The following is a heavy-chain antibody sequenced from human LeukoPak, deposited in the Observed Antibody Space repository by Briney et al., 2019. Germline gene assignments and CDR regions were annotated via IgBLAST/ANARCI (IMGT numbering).Heavy chain of an antibody. Sequence: PSETLSLTCSVSGYSFTSGHYWGWIRQPPGKGLEWIANIYHTGSAHHNPSLKSRVTISVDTSKNQFSLKLSSVTAADTAVYYCARYCTSTTCILRGFDYWGQGTLVTVSS. CDR1: GYSFTSGHY. CDR2: IYHTGSA. J-gene: IGHJ4*02. D-gene: IGHD2-2*01. CDR3: ARYCTSTTCILRGFDY. V-gene: IGHV4-38-2*01.